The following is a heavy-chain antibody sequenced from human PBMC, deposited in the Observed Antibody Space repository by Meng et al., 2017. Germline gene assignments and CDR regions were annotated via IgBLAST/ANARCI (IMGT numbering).Heavy chain of an antibody. Sequence: SVKVSCKASGGTFSSYTISWMRQAPGQGLEWMGRIIPILGIANYAQKFQGRVTITADKSTSTAYMELSSLRSEDTAVYYCARGQWFGELLLIWDSFDYWGQGTLVTVSS. D-gene: IGHD3-10*01. J-gene: IGHJ4*02. V-gene: IGHV1-69*02. CDR1: GGTFSSYT. CDR2: IIPILGIA. CDR3: ARGQWFGELLLIWDSFDY.